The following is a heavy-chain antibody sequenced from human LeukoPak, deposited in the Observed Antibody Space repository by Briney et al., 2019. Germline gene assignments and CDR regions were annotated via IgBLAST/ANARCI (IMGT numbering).Heavy chain of an antibody. J-gene: IGHJ3*02. CDR1: GFTFSSSW. D-gene: IGHD5-12*01. Sequence: GGSLRLSCAASGFTFSSSWMAWVRQAPGKGREWVGNIKEDGTAKNYVVSVRGRFTISRDNAKNSLYLQMNSLRGEDTAVYYCTRESGYNAFDIWGQGTMVTVSS. V-gene: IGHV3-7*01. CDR2: IKEDGTAK. CDR3: TRESGYNAFDI.